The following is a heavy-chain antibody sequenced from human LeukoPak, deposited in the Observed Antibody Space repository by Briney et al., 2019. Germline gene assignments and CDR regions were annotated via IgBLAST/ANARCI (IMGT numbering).Heavy chain of an antibody. CDR3: ARVVARYYYYYGMDV. CDR1: GGSISSGGYY. V-gene: IGHV4-31*03. Sequence: SETLSLTCTVSGGSISSGGYYWSWIRQHPGKGLEWIGYIYYSGSTHYNPSLKSRVTISVDTSKNQFSLKLSSVTAADTAVYYCARVVARYYYYYGMDVWGQGTTVTVSS. J-gene: IGHJ6*02. D-gene: IGHD5-12*01. CDR2: IYYSGST.